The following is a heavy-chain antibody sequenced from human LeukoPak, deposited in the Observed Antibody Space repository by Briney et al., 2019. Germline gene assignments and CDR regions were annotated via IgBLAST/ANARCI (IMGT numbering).Heavy chain of an antibody. V-gene: IGHV3-9*01. CDR2: ISWNSGSI. D-gene: IGHD5-24*01. Sequence: TGGSLRLSCAASGFTFDDYAVHWVRQAPGKGLEWVSGISWNSGSIGYADSVKGRFTISRDNAKNSLYLQMNSLRAEDTALYYCAKARWLLHFDAFDIWGQGTMVTVSS. CDR1: GFTFDDYA. J-gene: IGHJ3*02. CDR3: AKARWLLHFDAFDI.